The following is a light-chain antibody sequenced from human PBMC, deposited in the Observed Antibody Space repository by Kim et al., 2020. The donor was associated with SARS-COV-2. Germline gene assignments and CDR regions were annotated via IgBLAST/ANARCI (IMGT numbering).Light chain of an antibody. CDR3: QQTYSAPAFT. Sequence: SVGDRVTITCRSSQNISNYLNWYQHKPGKAPKLLIYAVSTLLGWVPSTFSGSGSGTDFVLTISSLQPEDFATYFCQQTYSAPAFTFGGGTKVDIK. CDR2: AVS. V-gene: IGKV1-39*01. CDR1: QNISNY. J-gene: IGKJ4*01.